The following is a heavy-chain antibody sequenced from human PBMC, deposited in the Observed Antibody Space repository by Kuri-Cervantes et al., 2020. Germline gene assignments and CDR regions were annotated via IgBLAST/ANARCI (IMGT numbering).Heavy chain of an antibody. J-gene: IGHJ4*02. CDR3: ARDPQPITSSGWYGY. V-gene: IGHV3-9*01. CDR2: ISWNSGNI. D-gene: IGHD6-19*01. Sequence: GGSLRLSCAASGFTFDDYATHWVRQAPGKGLEWVSGISWNSGNIDYADSVKGRFTISRDNSKNTLYLQMNSLRAEDTAVYYCARDPQPITSSGWYGYWGQGTLVTVSS. CDR1: GFTFDDYA.